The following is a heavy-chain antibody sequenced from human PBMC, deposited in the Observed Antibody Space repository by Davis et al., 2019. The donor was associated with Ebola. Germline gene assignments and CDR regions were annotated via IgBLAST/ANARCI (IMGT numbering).Heavy chain of an antibody. D-gene: IGHD5-18*01. CDR1: GFIFSDYE. J-gene: IGHJ4*02. Sequence: GGSLRLSCGVSGFIFSDYEMNWVRQAPGKGLEWISYISRSGDAYYADSVKGRFITSRDNARNSLDLQMNNLRVEDTAVYHCVPGTWIRGQGILVTVSS. CDR2: ISRSGDA. V-gene: IGHV3-48*03. CDR3: VPGTWI.